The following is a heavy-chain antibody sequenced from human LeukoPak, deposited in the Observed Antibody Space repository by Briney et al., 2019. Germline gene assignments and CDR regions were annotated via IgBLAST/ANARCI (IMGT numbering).Heavy chain of an antibody. D-gene: IGHD3-10*01. J-gene: IGHJ4*02. CDR1: GFTFSSYA. CDR3: AKIGSELWFGEDRYYFDY. Sequence: GGSLRLSCAASGFTFSSYAMSWVRQAPGKGLEWVAFIRYDGSNKYYADSVKGRFTISRDNSKNTLYLQMNSLRAEDTAVYYCAKIGSELWFGEDRYYFDYWGQGTLVTVSS. V-gene: IGHV3-30*02. CDR2: IRYDGSNK.